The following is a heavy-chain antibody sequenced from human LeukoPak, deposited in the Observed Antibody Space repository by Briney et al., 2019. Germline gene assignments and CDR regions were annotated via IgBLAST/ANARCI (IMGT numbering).Heavy chain of an antibody. CDR3: ARDNYDSSGPYYFDY. CDR2: IKQDGSEK. J-gene: IGHJ4*02. CDR1: GFTLSSYW. D-gene: IGHD3-22*01. Sequence: PGGSLRPSCAASGFTLSSYWMSWVRQAPGKGLEWVANIKQDGSEKYYVDSVKGRFTISRDNAKNSLYLQMNSLRAEDTAVYYCARDNYDSSGPYYFDYWGQGTLVTVSS. V-gene: IGHV3-7*01.